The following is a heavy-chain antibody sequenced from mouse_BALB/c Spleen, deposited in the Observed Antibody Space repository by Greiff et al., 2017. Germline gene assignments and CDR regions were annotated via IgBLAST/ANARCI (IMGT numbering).Heavy chain of an antibody. CDR3: ARRGWAFDY. CDR2: ISYSGST. CDR1: GYSITSDYA. V-gene: IGHV3-2*02. Sequence: ESGPGLVKPSQSLSLTCTVTGYSITSDYAWNWIRQFPGNKLEWMGYISYSGSTSYNPSLKSRISITRDTSKNQFFLQLNSVTTEDTATYYCARRGWAFDYWGQGTTLTVSS. D-gene: IGHD2-3*01. J-gene: IGHJ2*01.